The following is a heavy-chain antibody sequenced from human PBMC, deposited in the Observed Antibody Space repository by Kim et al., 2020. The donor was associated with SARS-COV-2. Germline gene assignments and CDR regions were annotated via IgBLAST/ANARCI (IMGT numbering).Heavy chain of an antibody. Sequence: LKSRVTISVDKSKNQFSLKLSSVTAADTAVYYCARDSSSYVTYYYYGMDVWGQGTTVTVSS. J-gene: IGHJ6*02. V-gene: IGHV4-4*02. D-gene: IGHD6-13*01. CDR3: ARDSSSYVTYYYYGMDV.